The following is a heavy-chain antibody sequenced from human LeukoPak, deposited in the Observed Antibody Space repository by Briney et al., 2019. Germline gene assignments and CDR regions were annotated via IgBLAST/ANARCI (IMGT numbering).Heavy chain of an antibody. D-gene: IGHD3-3*01. CDR3: ARGHYDFWSGYYPRNDFDI. J-gene: IGHJ3*02. CDR2: ISAYNGNT. V-gene: IGHV1-18*01. Sequence: GASVKVSCRASGYTFTSYGISWVRQAPGQGLEWMGWISAYNGNTNYAQKLQGRVTMTTDTSTSTAYMELRSLRSDDTAVYYCARGHYDFWSGYYPRNDFDIWGQGTMVTVSS. CDR1: GYTFTSYG.